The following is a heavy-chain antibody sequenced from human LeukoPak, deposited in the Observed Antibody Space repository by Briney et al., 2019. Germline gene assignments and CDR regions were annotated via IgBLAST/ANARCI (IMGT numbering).Heavy chain of an antibody. CDR3: AKPTYDILPGYFN. CDR2: IRYDGSNK. J-gene: IGHJ4*02. D-gene: IGHD3-9*01. Sequence: GGSLRLSCAASGFTFSSYGRHWVRQAPGKGLEWVAFIRYDGSNKYYADSVKGRFTISRDNSKNTLYLQMNSLRAEDTAVYYCAKPTYDILPGYFNWGQGTLVTVSS. V-gene: IGHV3-30*02. CDR1: GFTFSSYG.